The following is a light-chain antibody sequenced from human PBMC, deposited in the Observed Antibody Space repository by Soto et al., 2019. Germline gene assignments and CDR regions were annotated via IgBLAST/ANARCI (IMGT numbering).Light chain of an antibody. J-gene: IGKJ3*01. V-gene: IGKV1-9*01. CDR2: AAS. CDR3: QQLNSYEFT. CDR1: QGISSY. Sequence: DIQLTQSPSFLSASVGDRVTITCRASQGISSYLAWYQQKPGKAPKLLIYAASTLQSGVPSRFSGIGSGTEFTLTISSLQPEDFATYYCQQLNSYEFTFGPGTKVDIK.